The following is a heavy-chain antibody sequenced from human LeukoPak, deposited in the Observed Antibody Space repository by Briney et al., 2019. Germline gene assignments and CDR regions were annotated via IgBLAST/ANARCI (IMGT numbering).Heavy chain of an antibody. CDR2: IYSGGST. D-gene: IGHD2-15*01. Sequence: GGSLRLSCAASGFTVSSNYMSWVRQAPGKGLEWVSVIYSGGSTYYADSVKGRFTISRDNSKNTLYLQMNSLRDEDTAVHFCARERLENCNDGSCPDALDIWGQGTMVTISS. V-gene: IGHV3-66*01. CDR1: GFTVSSNY. J-gene: IGHJ3*02. CDR3: ARERLENCNDGSCPDALDI.